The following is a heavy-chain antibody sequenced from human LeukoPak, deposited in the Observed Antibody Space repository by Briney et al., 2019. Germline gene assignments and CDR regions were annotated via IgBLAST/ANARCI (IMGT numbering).Heavy chain of an antibody. D-gene: IGHD1-20*01. V-gene: IGHV3-23*01. CDR1: RFSFSNYW. CDR3: AKEAGPYNWNDPPGP. Sequence: GGSLRLSCAASRFSFSNYWMSWVRQAPGKGLEWVSAISGSGGSTYYADSVKGRFTISRDNSKNTLYLQMNSLRAEDTAVYYCAKEAGPYNWNDPPGPWGQGTLVTVSS. CDR2: ISGSGGST. J-gene: IGHJ5*02.